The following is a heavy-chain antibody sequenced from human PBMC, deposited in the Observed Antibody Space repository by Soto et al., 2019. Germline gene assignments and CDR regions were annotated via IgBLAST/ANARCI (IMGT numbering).Heavy chain of an antibody. J-gene: IGHJ6*02. CDR1: GFSFSNYA. Sequence: EVQLLESGGTLVQVGGSLRLSCVASGFSFSNYAVTWVRQAPGKGLEWVSAISGSGAGTYYADSVKGRFTISRDNSKNTVHLQMNSLRVEDTAVYHCAKRIKSASNSVGNAMDVWGQGTTVIVS. V-gene: IGHV3-23*01. CDR2: ISGSGAGT. CDR3: AKRIKSASNSVGNAMDV. D-gene: IGHD1-1*01.